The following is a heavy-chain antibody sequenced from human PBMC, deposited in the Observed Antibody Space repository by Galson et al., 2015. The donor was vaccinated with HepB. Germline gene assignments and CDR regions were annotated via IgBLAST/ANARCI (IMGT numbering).Heavy chain of an antibody. V-gene: IGHV1-2*02. Sequence: SVKVSCKASGYTFTGYYIHWVRQAPGQGLEWMGWINPNSGGTNYAQKFQGRVTMTRDTSISTAYMELSRLRSDDTAVYYCARGRDDSSGWSYFDYWGQGTLVTVSS. CDR3: ARGRDDSSGWSYFDY. CDR1: GYTFTGYY. D-gene: IGHD6-19*01. CDR2: INPNSGGT. J-gene: IGHJ4*02.